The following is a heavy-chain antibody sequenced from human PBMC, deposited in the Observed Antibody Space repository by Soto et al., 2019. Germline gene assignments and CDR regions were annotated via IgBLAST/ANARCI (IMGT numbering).Heavy chain of an antibody. CDR2: ISHLGST. CDR1: GASISYGGFS. Sequence: SETLSLTCTVSGASISYGGFSWSWIRQSPGKGLEWIGYISHLGSTYFHPSFKSRLTMSMDRTRNQFSLKLSSVTAADMAVYYCARGGGYDSFDYWGQGVLVTVSS. J-gene: IGHJ4*02. CDR3: ARGGGYDSFDY. D-gene: IGHD5-12*01. V-gene: IGHV4-30-2*06.